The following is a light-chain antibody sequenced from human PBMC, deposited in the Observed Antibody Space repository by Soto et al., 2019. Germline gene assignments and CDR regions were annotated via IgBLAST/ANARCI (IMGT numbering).Light chain of an antibody. V-gene: IGLV2-14*01. CDR1: SSDIGGCNY. CDR2: DVP. CDR3: SSCTSSNTHVV. Sequence: QSALTQPASVSGSPGQSITISCTGTSSDIGGCNYVSWYQQHPGKAPKLIIYDVPNRPSGVSNRFSGSKSANTASLPISGLQTEDEADYYCSSCTSSNTHVVFGGGTKVTVL. J-gene: IGLJ2*01.